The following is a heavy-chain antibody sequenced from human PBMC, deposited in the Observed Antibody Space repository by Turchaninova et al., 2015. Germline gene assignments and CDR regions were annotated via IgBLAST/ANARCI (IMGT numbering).Heavy chain of an antibody. CDR1: GYSLSRNYY. CDR3: ARHVQWELL. V-gene: IGHV4-38-2*01. D-gene: IGHD1-26*01. CDR2: IYHSGST. Sequence: QVHLKESGPGLVKPSETLSLTCPVSGYSLSRNYYWGRIRQPPGKGLEWIGSIYHSGSTYYNPSLKSRLTISLDTSKNQFSLKLTSVTAADTAVYYCARHVQWELLWGKGTTVTVSS. J-gene: IGHJ6*04.